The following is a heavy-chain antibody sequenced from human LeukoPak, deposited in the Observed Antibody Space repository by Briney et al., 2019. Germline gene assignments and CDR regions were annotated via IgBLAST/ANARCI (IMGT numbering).Heavy chain of an antibody. CDR2: VNPNSGGT. D-gene: IGHD3-22*01. V-gene: IGHV1-2*02. CDR1: GYTFTGYY. Sequence: GASVKVSCKASGYTFTGYYIHWVRQAPGQGLEWMGWVNPNSGGTNYAQKFQGRVTMTRDTSISTAYMELSRLRSDDTAVYYCARDGGYYDSSGDPYYYYYYMDVWGKGTTVTVSS. CDR3: ARDGGYYDSSGDPYYYYYYMDV. J-gene: IGHJ6*03.